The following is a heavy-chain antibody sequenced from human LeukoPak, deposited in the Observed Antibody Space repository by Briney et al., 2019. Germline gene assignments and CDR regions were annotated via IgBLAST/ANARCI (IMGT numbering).Heavy chain of an antibody. CDR1: GGSFSGYY. Sequence: PSETLSLTCAVYGGSFSGYYWSWIRQPPGKGLEWIGEINHSGSTNYNPSLKSRVTISVDTSKNQFSLKLSSVNAPDTAVYYCARNWFFTYWGQEPWSPSPQ. D-gene: IGHD3-10*01. J-gene: IGHJ4*01. CDR2: INHSGST. CDR3: ARNWFFTY. V-gene: IGHV4-34*01.